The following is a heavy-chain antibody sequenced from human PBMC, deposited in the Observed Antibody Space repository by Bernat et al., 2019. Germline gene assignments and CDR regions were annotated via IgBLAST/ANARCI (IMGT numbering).Heavy chain of an antibody. CDR3: ARPSHHAQIDY. CDR2: ISYDGSNK. V-gene: IGHV3-30*01. Sequence: QVQLVESGGGVVQPGRSLRLSCAASGFTFSSYAMHWVRQAPGKGLEWVAVISYDGSNKYYADSVKGRFTISRDNSKNTLYLQMNSLRAEDTAVYYCARPSHHAQIDYWGQGTLVTVSS. CDR1: GFTFSSYA. J-gene: IGHJ4*02. D-gene: IGHD2-2*01.